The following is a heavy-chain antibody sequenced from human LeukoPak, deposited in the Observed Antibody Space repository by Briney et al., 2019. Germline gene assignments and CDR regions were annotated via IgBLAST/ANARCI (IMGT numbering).Heavy chain of an antibody. D-gene: IGHD1-26*01. V-gene: IGHV3-23*01. Sequence: GGSLRLSCVASGFTFSSYSMSWVRQAPGKGLEWVSAISGSGGDTYYADSVKGRFTISRDNPKNTLYLQMNSLRAEDTAVFYCAKTSGSYAANWFDPWGQGTLVTVSS. J-gene: IGHJ5*02. CDR2: ISGSGGDT. CDR1: GFTFSSYS. CDR3: AKTSGSYAANWFDP.